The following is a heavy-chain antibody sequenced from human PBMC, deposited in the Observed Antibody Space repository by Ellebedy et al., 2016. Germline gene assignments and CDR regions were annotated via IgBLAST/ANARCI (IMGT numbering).Heavy chain of an antibody. CDR1: GFTFSSYS. V-gene: IGHV3-21*05. D-gene: IGHD6-13*01. CDR3: ARDLAAAGSRHFDY. Sequence: GGSLRLSXAASGFTFSSYSMNWVRQAPGKGLEWVSYISSSSSYIYYADSVKGRFTISRDNAKNSLYLQMNSLRAEDTAVYYCARDLAAAGSRHFDYWGQGTLVTVSS. J-gene: IGHJ4*02. CDR2: ISSSSSYI.